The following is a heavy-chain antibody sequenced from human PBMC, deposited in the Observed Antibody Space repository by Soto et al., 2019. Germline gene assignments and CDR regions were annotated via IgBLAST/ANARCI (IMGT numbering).Heavy chain of an antibody. CDR2: IYYSGST. J-gene: IGHJ4*02. D-gene: IGHD3-22*01. Sequence: SETLSLTCTVSGGSISSYYWSWIRQPPGKGLEWIGYIYYSGSTNYNPSLKSRVTISVDTSKNQFSLKLSSVTAADTAVYYCARGDDSSGYYPSYYFDYWGQGTLVTVSS. CDR3: ARGDDSSGYYPSYYFDY. CDR1: GGSISSYY. V-gene: IGHV4-59*01.